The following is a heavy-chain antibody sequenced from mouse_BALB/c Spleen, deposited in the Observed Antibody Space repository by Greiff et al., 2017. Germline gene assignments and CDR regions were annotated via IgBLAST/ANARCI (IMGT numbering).Heavy chain of an antibody. CDR3: ARDRRGDDALYAMDY. CDR2: ISDGGSYT. Sequence: EVQLVESGGGLVKPGGSLKLSCAASGFTFSDYYMYWVRQTPEKRLEWVATISDGGSYTYYPDSVKGRFTISRDNAKNNLYLQMSSLKSEDTAMYYCARDRRGDDALYAMDYWGQGTSVTVSS. CDR1: GFTFSDYY. J-gene: IGHJ4*01. V-gene: IGHV5-4*02. D-gene: IGHD2-2*01.